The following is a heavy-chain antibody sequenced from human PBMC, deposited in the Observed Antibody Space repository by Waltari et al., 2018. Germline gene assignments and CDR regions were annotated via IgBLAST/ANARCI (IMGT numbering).Heavy chain of an antibody. V-gene: IGHV3-21*01. D-gene: IGHD4-17*01. J-gene: IGHJ3*02. CDR2: ISSSSSYI. CDR1: GFTFSSYS. Sequence: EVQLVESGGGLVKPGGSLRLSCAASGFTFSSYSMNWVRQAPGKGLEWVSSISSSSSYIYYADSVKGRFTISRDNAKNSLYLQMNSLRAEDTAVYYCARDLTTVTTAFDIWGQGTMVTVSS. CDR3: ARDLTTVTTAFDI.